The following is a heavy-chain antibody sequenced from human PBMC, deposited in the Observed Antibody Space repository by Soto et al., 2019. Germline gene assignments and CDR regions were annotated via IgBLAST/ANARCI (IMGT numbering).Heavy chain of an antibody. CDR3: ARDDCTNGVCYIGY. CDR2: INAYNGYT. J-gene: IGHJ4*02. V-gene: IGHV1-18*03. Sequence: ASVKVSCKASGYSFISYGINWVRQAPGQGLEWMGWINAYNGYTNYAQKPQGRVTLTADTSTSTAYMELRSLRSDDMAVYFCARDDCTNGVCYIGYWGQGTLVTSPQ. D-gene: IGHD2-8*01. CDR1: GYSFISYG.